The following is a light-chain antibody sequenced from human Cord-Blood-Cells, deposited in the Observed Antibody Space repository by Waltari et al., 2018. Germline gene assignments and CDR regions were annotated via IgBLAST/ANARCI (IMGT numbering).Light chain of an antibody. J-gene: IGLJ1*01. CDR3: CSYAGSYTFV. CDR1: SSDVGGYNY. CDR2: DVS. V-gene: IGLV2-11*01. Sequence: QSALTQPRPVSGSPGQSVTISCTATSSDVGGYNYVSLYPQHPGKPPKLMIYDVSKRPSGVPDRFSGSKSGNTASLTISGLQAEDEADYYCCSYAGSYTFVFGTGTKVTVL.